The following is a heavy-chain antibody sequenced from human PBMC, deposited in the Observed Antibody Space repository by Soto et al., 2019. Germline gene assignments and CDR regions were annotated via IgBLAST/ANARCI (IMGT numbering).Heavy chain of an antibody. Sequence: PSQTLSLTCAISGDSVSSNSAAWNWIRQSPSRGLEWLGRTYYRSKWYNDYAVSVKSRITINPDTSKNQFSLQLNSVTPEDTAVYYCARELEGTAMVTGYYWYFDLWGRGTLVTVSS. CDR3: ARELEGTAMVTGYYWYFDL. D-gene: IGHD5-18*01. V-gene: IGHV6-1*01. J-gene: IGHJ2*01. CDR2: TYYRSKWYN. CDR1: GDSVSSNSAA.